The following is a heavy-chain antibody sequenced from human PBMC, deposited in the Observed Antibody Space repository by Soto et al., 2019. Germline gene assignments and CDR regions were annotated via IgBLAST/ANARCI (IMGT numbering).Heavy chain of an antibody. V-gene: IGHV4-30-4*01. J-gene: IGHJ4*02. CDR3: ARELSTVDYDSSGLVGG. CDR1: GGSISSGDYY. D-gene: IGHD3-22*01. Sequence: SETLSLTCTVSGGSISSGDYYWSWIRQPPGKGLEWIGYIYYSGSTYYNPSLKTRVTISVDTSKNKFSLKLSSVNAADTAVYYCARELSTVDYDSSGLVGGGGQGAMVTVYS. CDR2: IYYSGST.